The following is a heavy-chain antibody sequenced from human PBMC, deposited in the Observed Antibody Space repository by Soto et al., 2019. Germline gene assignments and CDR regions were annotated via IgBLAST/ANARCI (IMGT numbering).Heavy chain of an antibody. D-gene: IGHD2-8*01. CDR2: IKSETDGETT. J-gene: IGHJ4*02. Sequence: RRSLRLSSAAYGFALSNAWMSWARQAPGKGMEWVGRIKSETDGETTDYVAPVKGRFTISRDDSKNTLYLQMNSLKIEDTAVYYCATDLNGGFDYWGRGTLVTFSS. CDR3: ATDLNGGFDY. CDR1: GFALSNAW. V-gene: IGHV3-15*01.